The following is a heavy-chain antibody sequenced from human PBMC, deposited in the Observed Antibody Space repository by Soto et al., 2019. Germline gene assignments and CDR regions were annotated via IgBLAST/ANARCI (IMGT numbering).Heavy chain of an antibody. CDR1: GYTFTSYA. CDR2: INAGNGNT. J-gene: IGHJ4*02. Sequence: ASVKVSCKASGYTFTSYAMHWVRQAPGQRLEWMGWINAGNGNTKYSQKFRGRVTITRDTSASTAYMELSGLRSEATALYYCARARVVPAASHFDYWGQGTLVTVSS. D-gene: IGHD2-2*01. CDR3: ARARVVPAASHFDY. V-gene: IGHV1-3*01.